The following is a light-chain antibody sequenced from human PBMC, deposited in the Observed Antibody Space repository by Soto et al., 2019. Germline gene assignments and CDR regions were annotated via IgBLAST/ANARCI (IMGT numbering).Light chain of an antibody. Sequence: QPVLTQPASVSGSPGQSITISCTGTSSDVGGYNYVSWYQQHPGKAPNLMIYEVSNRPSGVSNRFSGSKSGNTASLTISGLQAEDEADYYCSSYTSSSTFYVFGTGAKLTVL. V-gene: IGLV2-14*01. CDR1: SSDVGGYNY. J-gene: IGLJ1*01. CDR3: SSYTSSSTFYV. CDR2: EVS.